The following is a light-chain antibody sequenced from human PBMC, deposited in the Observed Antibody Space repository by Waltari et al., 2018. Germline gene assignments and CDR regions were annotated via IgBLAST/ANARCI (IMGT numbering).Light chain of an antibody. J-gene: IGLJ3*02. CDR2: VNSDGSH. V-gene: IGLV4-69*01. CDR3: QTWGMNIQV. Sequence: QLVLTQSPSASASLGASVKLTCTLTGEYSAYAIAWHQQQPEKGPRYLMNVNSDGSHAKADGIPERFSGSSAGAERSLLISRLQSDDEADYFCQTWGMNIQVFGGGTRLTVL. CDR1: GEYSAYA.